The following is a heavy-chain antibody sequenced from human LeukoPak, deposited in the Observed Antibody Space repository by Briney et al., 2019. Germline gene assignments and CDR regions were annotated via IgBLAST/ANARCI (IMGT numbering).Heavy chain of an antibody. Sequence: GGSLRLSCAASGLSFSFYAMSWVRQAPGKGLEWVSSISGGGAGTYYADSVRGRFTISRDNSKNTLYLQMNSLRAEDTALYYCAKDFVRYNIQSDYWGQGALVTVSS. D-gene: IGHD1-1*01. J-gene: IGHJ4*02. V-gene: IGHV3-23*01. CDR2: ISGGGAGT. CDR3: AKDFVRYNIQSDY. CDR1: GLSFSFYA.